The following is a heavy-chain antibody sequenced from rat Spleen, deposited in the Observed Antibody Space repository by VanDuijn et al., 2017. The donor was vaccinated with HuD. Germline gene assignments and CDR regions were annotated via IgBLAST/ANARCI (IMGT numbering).Heavy chain of an antibody. J-gene: IGHJ2*01. CDR1: GFTFSDYY. CDR3: ASNDY. CDR2: ISHDGRST. V-gene: IGHV5-29*01. Sequence: EVQLVESDGGLVQPGRSLKLSCAASGFTFSDYYMAWVRQAPTKGLDWVATISHDGRSTYYRDSVKGRFTISRDNAKSTLYLQMDSLRSEDTATYYGASNDYWGQGVMVTVSS.